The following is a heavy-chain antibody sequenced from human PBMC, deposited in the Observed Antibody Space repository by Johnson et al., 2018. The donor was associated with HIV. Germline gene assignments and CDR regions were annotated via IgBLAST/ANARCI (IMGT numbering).Heavy chain of an antibody. D-gene: IGHD5-18*01. Sequence: VQLVESGGGVVQPGESLRLSCPPSGFTFSRHPMHWVRQAPGKGLEHVATIASLGDNTYYADSVKGRFTISRDNFKNMLYLQMGSLRPDDTAVYYCARRRDTLNIWQESFDVWGQGTVVTVSS. J-gene: IGHJ3*01. CDR3: ARRRDTLNIWQESFDV. CDR1: GFTFSRHP. CDR2: IASLGDNT. V-gene: IGHV3-64*07.